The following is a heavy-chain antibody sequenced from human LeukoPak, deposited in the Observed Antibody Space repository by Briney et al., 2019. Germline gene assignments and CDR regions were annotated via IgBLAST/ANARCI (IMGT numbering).Heavy chain of an antibody. V-gene: IGHV4-4*07. CDR2: IYTSGST. Sequence: PSETLSLTCTVSGGSISSYYWSWTRQPAGKGLEWIGRIYTSGSTNYNPSLKSRDTMSVDTSKNQFSLKLSSVTAADTAVYYCARGAAAADFDYWGQGTLVTVSS. J-gene: IGHJ4*02. CDR3: ARGAAAADFDY. CDR1: GGSISSYY. D-gene: IGHD6-13*01.